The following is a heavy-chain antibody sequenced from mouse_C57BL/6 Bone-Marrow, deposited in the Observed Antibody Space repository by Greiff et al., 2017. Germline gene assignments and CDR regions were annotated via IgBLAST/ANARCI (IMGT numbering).Heavy chain of an antibody. D-gene: IGHD3-2*02. J-gene: IGHJ3*01. CDR2: IYPGGGYT. CDR3: ARSGAWAGFAY. CDR1: GYTFTNYW. Sequence: VQLQQSGAELVRPGTSVKMSCKASGYTFTNYWIGWAKQRPGHGLEWIGDIYPGGGYTNYNEKFKGKATLTADKSSSTAYMQFSSLTSEDSAIYYGARSGAWAGFAYWGQGTLVTVSA. V-gene: IGHV1-63*01.